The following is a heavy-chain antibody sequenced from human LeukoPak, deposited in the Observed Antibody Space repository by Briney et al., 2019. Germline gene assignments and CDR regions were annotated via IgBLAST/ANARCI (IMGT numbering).Heavy chain of an antibody. CDR1: GGSISSSSYY. CDR3: ARFPRSGSSFDY. D-gene: IGHD3-10*01. CDR2: IYYSGST. V-gene: IGHV4-39*01. Sequence: SETLSLTCTVSGGSISSSSYYWGWIRQPPGTGLEWIGSIYYSGSTYYNPSLKSRVTISADTSKNQFSLKLSSVTAADTAVYYCARFPRSGSSFDYWGQGTLVTVSS. J-gene: IGHJ4*02.